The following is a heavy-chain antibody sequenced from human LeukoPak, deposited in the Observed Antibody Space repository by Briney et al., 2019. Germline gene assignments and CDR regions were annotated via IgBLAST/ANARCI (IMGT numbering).Heavy chain of an antibody. CDR3: ARDVYRGYSWYAFDF. CDR1: GFTFSDHN. CDR2: ISDSGGTI. V-gene: IGHV3-48*04. Sequence: GGSLRLSCAASGFTFSDHNMNWVRQAPGKGLEWVSYISDSGGTIYYADSVKGRFTISRDNAKKSLYLQMNSLRAEDTGVYYCARDVYRGYSWYAFDFWGQGTLVTVSS. D-gene: IGHD6-13*01. J-gene: IGHJ4*02.